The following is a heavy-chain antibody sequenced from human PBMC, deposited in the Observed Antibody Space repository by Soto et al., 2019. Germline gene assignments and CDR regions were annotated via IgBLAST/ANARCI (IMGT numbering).Heavy chain of an antibody. CDR2: INPNSGGT. J-gene: IGHJ4*02. D-gene: IGHD6-19*01. CDR1: GYTFTGYY. Sequence: ASVKVSCKASGYTFTGYYMHWVRQAPGQGLEWMGWINPNSGGTNYAQKFQGRVTMTRDTSISTAYMELSRLRSDDTAVYYCARDAVAGPPFDYWGQGTLVTVSS. CDR3: ARDAVAGPPFDY. V-gene: IGHV1-2*02.